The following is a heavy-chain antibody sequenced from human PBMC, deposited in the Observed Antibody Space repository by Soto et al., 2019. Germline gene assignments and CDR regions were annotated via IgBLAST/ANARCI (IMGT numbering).Heavy chain of an antibody. V-gene: IGHV3-15*07. CDR2: IKSKSDGETT. J-gene: IGHJ5*02. CDR1: GFTFTNAW. CDR3: TTRLYH. Sequence: EVQLVESGGGLVKPGGSLRLSCAASGFTFTNAWMNWVRLAPGKGLEWVARIKSKSDGETTDYAAPVKGRFTISRDDSKHMLYLLMNSLETEDTAVYYCTTRLYHWGQGTLVTVSS.